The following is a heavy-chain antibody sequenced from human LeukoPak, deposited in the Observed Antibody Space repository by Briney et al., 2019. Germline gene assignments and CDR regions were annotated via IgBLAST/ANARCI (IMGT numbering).Heavy chain of an antibody. V-gene: IGHV4-59*08. CDR1: GGSMTSYY. J-gene: IGHJ5*01. CDR2: IYYSGGT. CDR3: ARHARSTFSTSWYDS. Sequence: PSETLSLTCTASGGSMTSYYLSWIRQPPGKGLEWVAYIYYSGGTNYNPSLRSRVTISVNTSKNQFSLKLSSVAAADTAVYYCARHARSTFSTSWYDSWGQGTLVTVSS. D-gene: IGHD2-2*01.